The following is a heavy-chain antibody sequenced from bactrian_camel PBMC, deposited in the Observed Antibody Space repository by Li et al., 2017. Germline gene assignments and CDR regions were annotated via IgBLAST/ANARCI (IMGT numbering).Heavy chain of an antibody. D-gene: IGHD2*01. J-gene: IGHJ4*01. V-gene: IGHV3S6*01. CDR2: VNNDGGEQ. Sequence: HVQLVESGGGLVQPGGSLRLSCAASGFTFSTYWMYWVRQAPGKGLMWVSHVNNDGGEQYYADSVKGRFTISRDNAKNTMYLQMNSLKPEDTAVYYCVIDNYSGDYYTNYWGQGTQVTVS. CDR1: GFTFSTYW. CDR3: VIDNYSGDYYTNY.